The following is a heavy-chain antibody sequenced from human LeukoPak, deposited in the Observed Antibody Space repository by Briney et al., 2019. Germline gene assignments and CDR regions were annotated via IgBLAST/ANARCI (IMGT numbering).Heavy chain of an antibody. Sequence: GGSLRLSCAASGFTFSSYSMNWVRQAPGKGLEWVSYISSSSSTIYYADSVKGRFTISRDNAKNSLYLQMNSLRAEVTAVYYCARDVWNYDSSGLFDYWGQGTLVTVSS. CDR3: ARDVWNYDSSGLFDY. J-gene: IGHJ4*02. CDR2: ISSSSSTI. CDR1: GFTFSSYS. D-gene: IGHD3-22*01. V-gene: IGHV3-48*01.